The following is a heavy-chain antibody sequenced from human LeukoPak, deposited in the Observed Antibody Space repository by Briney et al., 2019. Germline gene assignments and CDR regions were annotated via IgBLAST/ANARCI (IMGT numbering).Heavy chain of an antibody. CDR1: GGTFSSYA. D-gene: IGHD6-13*01. Sequence: SVKVSCKASGGTFSSYAISWVRQAPGQGLEWMGGIIPIFGTANYAQKFQGRVTITADKSTSTAYMELSSLRSEDTAVCYCARSSIIAAAGPYYFDYWGQGTLVTVSS. CDR2: IIPIFGTA. CDR3: ARSSIIAAAGPYYFDY. J-gene: IGHJ4*02. V-gene: IGHV1-69*06.